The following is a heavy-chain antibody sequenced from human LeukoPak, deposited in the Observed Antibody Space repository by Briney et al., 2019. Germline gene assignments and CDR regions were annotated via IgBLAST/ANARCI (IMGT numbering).Heavy chain of an antibody. D-gene: IGHD3-22*01. Sequence: GGSLRLSCAASGFTFSSYAMSWVRQAPGKGLEWVSGISGSGGSTYYADSVKGRFTISRDNSKNTLYLQMNSLRAEDTAVYYCAKDWGYYDSSGYYYFDYWGQGTLVTVSS. V-gene: IGHV3-23*01. CDR3: AKDWGYYDSSGYYYFDY. CDR2: ISGSGGST. J-gene: IGHJ4*02. CDR1: GFTFSSYA.